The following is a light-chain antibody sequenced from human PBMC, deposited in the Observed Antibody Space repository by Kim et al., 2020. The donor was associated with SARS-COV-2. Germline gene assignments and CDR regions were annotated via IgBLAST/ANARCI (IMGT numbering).Light chain of an antibody. J-gene: IGLJ3*02. CDR1: SNNVGNQG. CDR3: SAWDSSLSAWV. Sequence: QTATLPCPGNSNNVGNQGAAWLQQHQGHPPELLSYRNNNRPSGISERFSASRSGNTASLTITALQPEDEADYYCSAWDSSLSAWVFGGGTQLTVL. CDR2: RNN. V-gene: IGLV10-54*04.